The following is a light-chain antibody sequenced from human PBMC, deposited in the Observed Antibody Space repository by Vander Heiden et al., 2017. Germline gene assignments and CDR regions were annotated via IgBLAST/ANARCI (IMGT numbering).Light chain of an antibody. V-gene: IGLV1-51*01. CDR1: SSNIGKSF. J-gene: IGLJ3*02. Sequence: QSVLTQPPSVSPAPGQKVTISCSGSSSNIGKSFVSWYQQFRGTAPKLLIYDNDKRPSGTPARFSGSKSGTSATLDITGLQTGDEADYYCGTWDSGLSVGVFGTGTKLTVL. CDR2: DND. CDR3: GTWDSGLSVGV.